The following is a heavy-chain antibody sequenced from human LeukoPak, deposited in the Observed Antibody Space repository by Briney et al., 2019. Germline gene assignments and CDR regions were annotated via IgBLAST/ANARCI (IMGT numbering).Heavy chain of an antibody. J-gene: IGHJ6*03. D-gene: IGHD3-9*01. CDR3: ARHLNRFDQGGASYYYIDV. Sequence: SETLSLTCTVSGGSMSYYYWSWIRQPPGKGLEWIGNLFYSGNSNYNPSLKSRVTISIDTSKSQFSLKLTSVTAADTAVYYCARHLNRFDQGGASYYYIDVWGKGTTVAVSS. V-gene: IGHV4-59*08. CDR1: GGSMSYYY. CDR2: LFYSGNS.